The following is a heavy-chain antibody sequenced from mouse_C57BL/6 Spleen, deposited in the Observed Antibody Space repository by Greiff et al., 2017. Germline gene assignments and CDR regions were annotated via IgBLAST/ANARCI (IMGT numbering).Heavy chain of an antibody. Sequence: EVKLVESGGGLVKPGGSLKLSCAASGFTFSSYTMSWVRQTPEKRLEWVATISGGGGNTYYPDSVKGRFTISRDNAKNTLYLQMSSLRSEDTALYYCARLTVVAYYFDYWGQGTTLTVSS. CDR3: ARLTVVAYYFDY. D-gene: IGHD1-1*01. CDR2: ISGGGGNT. J-gene: IGHJ2*01. CDR1: GFTFSSYT. V-gene: IGHV5-9*01.